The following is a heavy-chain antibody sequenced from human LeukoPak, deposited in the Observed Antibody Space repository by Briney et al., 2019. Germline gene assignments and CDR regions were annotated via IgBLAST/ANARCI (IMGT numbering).Heavy chain of an antibody. CDR1: VYTYTTDG. D-gene: IGHD6-13*01. CDR3: ARDRGIAEADSFDP. CDR2: IDTYSGKT. Sequence: GASVKFSCKASVYTYTTDGISWVRQAPGQGLEWMGWIDTYSGKTNYAQKFQGRVTMTSDTSTSTDYMELRSLRSDDTAVYYCARDRGIAEADSFDPWGQGTLVTVSS. V-gene: IGHV1-18*01. J-gene: IGHJ5*02.